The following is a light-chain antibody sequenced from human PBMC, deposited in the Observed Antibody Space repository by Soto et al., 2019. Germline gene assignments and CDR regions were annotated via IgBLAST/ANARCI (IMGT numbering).Light chain of an antibody. CDR1: QSISSW. Sequence: DIQMTQSPSTLSASVGDRVTITCRASQSISSWLAWYQQRPGKAPKLLIYKASNLESGVPSRFSGSGSGTELTLTISSLHPVDFATYYCQQYYTYPWTFGPGTKVDIK. J-gene: IGKJ1*01. CDR3: QQYYTYPWT. V-gene: IGKV1-5*03. CDR2: KAS.